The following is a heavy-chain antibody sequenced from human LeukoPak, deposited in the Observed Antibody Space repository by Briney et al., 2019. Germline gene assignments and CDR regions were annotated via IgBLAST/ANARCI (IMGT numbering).Heavy chain of an antibody. CDR3: ATFSSPHPRDY. Sequence: PGGTLRLSCAASGFTYSSYAMSWVRQAPGKGLEWVSAISGSGGSTYYADSMKGRFTISRDNSKNTLYLQMNSLRAEDTAVYYCATFSSPHPRDYWGQGTLVTVSS. CDR2: ISGSGGST. J-gene: IGHJ4*02. V-gene: IGHV3-23*01. CDR1: GFTYSSYA.